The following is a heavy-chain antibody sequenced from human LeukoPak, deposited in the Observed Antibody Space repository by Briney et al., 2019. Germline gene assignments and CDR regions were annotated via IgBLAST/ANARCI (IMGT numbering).Heavy chain of an antibody. V-gene: IGHV4-39*07. J-gene: IGHJ5*02. D-gene: IGHD4-17*01. CDR3: ARGVYGDYWFDP. CDR2: SYYSGST. CDR1: GGSISSSSYY. Sequence: SETLSLTCTVSGGSISSSSYYWGWIRQPPGKGLEWIGSSYYSGSTYYNPSLKSRVTISVDTSKNQFSLKLSSVTAADTAVYYCARGVYGDYWFDPWGQGTLVTVSS.